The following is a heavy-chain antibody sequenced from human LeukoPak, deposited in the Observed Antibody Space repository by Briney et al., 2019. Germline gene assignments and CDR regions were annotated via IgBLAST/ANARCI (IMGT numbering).Heavy chain of an antibody. V-gene: IGHV1-2*02. D-gene: IGHD2-2*01. Sequence: ASVKVSCKASGYTFTGYYMHGVRQAPGQGLEWMGWINPNSGGTNYAQKFQGRVTMTRDTSISTAYMELSRLRSDDTAVYYCARGYCSSTSCYLDYYYYYMDVWGKGTTVTVSS. CDR1: GYTFTGYY. CDR2: INPNSGGT. CDR3: ARGYCSSTSCYLDYYYYYMDV. J-gene: IGHJ6*03.